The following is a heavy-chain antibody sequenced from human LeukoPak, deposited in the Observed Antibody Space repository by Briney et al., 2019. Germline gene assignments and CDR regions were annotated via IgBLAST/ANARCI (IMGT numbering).Heavy chain of an antibody. J-gene: IGHJ3*02. Sequence: SETLSLTCAVYGGSFSGYYWSWIRQPPGKGLEWIGEINRSGSTNYNPSLKSRVTISVDTSKNQFSLKLSSVTAADTAVYYCARVTIPTNDAFDIWGQGTMVTVSS. D-gene: IGHD3-9*01. CDR1: GGSFSGYY. CDR2: INRSGST. CDR3: ARVTIPTNDAFDI. V-gene: IGHV4-34*01.